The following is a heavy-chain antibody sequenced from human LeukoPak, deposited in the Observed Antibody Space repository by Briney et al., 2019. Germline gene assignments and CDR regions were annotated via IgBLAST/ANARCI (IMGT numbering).Heavy chain of an antibody. V-gene: IGHV4-39*07. J-gene: IGHJ4*02. CDR3: ASGQFYGSGSYSTLFDY. CDR1: GGSISSSSYY. D-gene: IGHD3-10*01. CDR2: INHSGST. Sequence: PSETLSLTCTVSGGSISSSSYYWSWIRQPPGKGLEWIGEINHSGSTNYNPSLKSRVTISVDTSKNQFSLKLSSVTAADTAVYYCASGQFYGSGSYSTLFDYWGQGTLVTVSS.